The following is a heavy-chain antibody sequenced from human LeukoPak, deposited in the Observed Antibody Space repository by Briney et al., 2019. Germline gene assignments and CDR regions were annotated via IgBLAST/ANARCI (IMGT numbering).Heavy chain of an antibody. V-gene: IGHV3-9*01. J-gene: IGHJ3*02. CDR3: AKDIRDTADDAFDI. Sequence: PGGSLRLSCAASGFTFDDYAMHWVRQAPGKGLEWVSGISWNSGSIGYADSVKGRFTISRDNAKNSLYLQMNSLRAEDTALYYCAKDIRDTADDAFDIWGQGTMVTVSS. D-gene: IGHD5-18*01. CDR1: GFTFDDYA. CDR2: ISWNSGSI.